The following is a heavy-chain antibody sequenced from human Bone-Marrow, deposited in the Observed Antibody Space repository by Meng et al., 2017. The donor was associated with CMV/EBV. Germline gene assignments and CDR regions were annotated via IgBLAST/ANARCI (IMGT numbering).Heavy chain of an antibody. D-gene: IGHD6-13*01. V-gene: IGHV3-30*02. CDR3: ARDMVPYYYYGMAV. CDR1: GFTFSSYG. J-gene: IGHJ6*01. Sequence: GGSLRLSCAASGFTFSSYGMHWVRQAPGKGLEWVAFIRYDGSNKYYADSVKGRFTISRDNSKNTLYLQMNSLRSDDTAVYYCARDMVPYYYYGMAVWGPWDTVTGAS. CDR2: IRYDGSNK.